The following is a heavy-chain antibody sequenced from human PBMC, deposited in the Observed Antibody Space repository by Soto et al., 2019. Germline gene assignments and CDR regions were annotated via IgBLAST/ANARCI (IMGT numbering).Heavy chain of an antibody. V-gene: IGHV4-59*01. CDR1: GGSISSNY. D-gene: IGHD6-13*01. J-gene: IGHJ4*02. CDR2: VYNSGST. CDR3: ARYRREAVAGYTLDN. Sequence: SETLSLTCSVSGGSISSNYWTWIRQPPGKGLEWIGYVYNSGSTNYNPSLKSRVTISEDTSKSQFSLKVNTMTAADTAVYYCARYRREAVAGYTLDNWGQGILVTVSS.